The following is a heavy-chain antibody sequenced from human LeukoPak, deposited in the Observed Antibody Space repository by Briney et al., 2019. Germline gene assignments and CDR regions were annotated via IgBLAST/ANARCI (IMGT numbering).Heavy chain of an antibody. J-gene: IGHJ4*02. CDR2: IYYSGST. CDR1: GGSISSGGYY. Sequence: PSETLSLTCTVSGGSISSGGYYWSWIRQHPGKGLEWIGYIYYSGSTYYNPSLKSRVTISVETSKNQFSLKLSSVTAADTAVYYCASVGSPDYYDSSGYYSADYWGQGTLVTVSS. CDR3: ASVGSPDYYDSSGYYSADY. V-gene: IGHV4-31*03. D-gene: IGHD3-22*01.